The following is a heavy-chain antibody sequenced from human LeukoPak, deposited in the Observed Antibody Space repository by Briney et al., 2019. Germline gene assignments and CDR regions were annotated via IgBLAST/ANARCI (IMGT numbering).Heavy chain of an antibody. CDR3: ARGRSPVLWFGELANFDY. Sequence: SQTLSLTCAISGDSVSSNSAAWNWIRQSPSRGLEWLGRTYYRSKWYNGYAVSVKSRITINPDTSKNQFSLQLNSVTPEDTAVYYCARGRSPVLWFGELANFDYWGQGTLVTVSS. J-gene: IGHJ4*02. CDR2: TYYRSKWYN. D-gene: IGHD3-10*01. V-gene: IGHV6-1*01. CDR1: GDSVSSNSAA.